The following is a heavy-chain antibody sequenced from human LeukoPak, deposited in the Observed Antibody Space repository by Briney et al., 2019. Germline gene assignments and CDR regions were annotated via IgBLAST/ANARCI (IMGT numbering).Heavy chain of an antibody. CDR3: ARAETTLLLNY. CDR2: ISAHNGNT. D-gene: IGHD4-11*01. CDR1: GYSFTNYG. Sequence: GASVKVPCKASGYSFTNYGIIWVRQTPGQGLQWMGWISAHNGNTNYAQKLQGRVTLTTDTSTSTVYMELRSLTSDDTAVYYCARAETTLLLNYWGQGTLVTVSS. V-gene: IGHV1-18*01. J-gene: IGHJ4*02.